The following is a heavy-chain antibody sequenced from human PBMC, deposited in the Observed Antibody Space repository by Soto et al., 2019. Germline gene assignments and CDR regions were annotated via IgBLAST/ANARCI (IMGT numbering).Heavy chain of an antibody. Sequence: KTSETLSLTCTVSGGSISSGGYYWSWIRQHPGKGLEWIGYIYYSGSTYYNPSLKSRVTISVDTSKNQFSLKLSSVTAADTAVYYCARESRVGSGYYYYYYGMDVWGQGTTVTVSS. D-gene: IGHD3-22*01. CDR1: GGSISSGGYY. CDR2: IYYSGST. V-gene: IGHV4-31*03. J-gene: IGHJ6*02. CDR3: ARESRVGSGYYYYYYGMDV.